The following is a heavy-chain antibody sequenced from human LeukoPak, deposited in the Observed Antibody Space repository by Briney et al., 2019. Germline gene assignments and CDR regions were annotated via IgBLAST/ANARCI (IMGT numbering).Heavy chain of an antibody. CDR1: GFTFRSYA. CDR3: ARRPIGDSGYDRVY. CDR2: ISGSGGST. D-gene: IGHD5-12*01. J-gene: IGHJ4*02. Sequence: GGSLTLSCAASGFTFRSYAMSWVRHAPGEGRVWVSSISGSGGSTYHADSVKARFTISRNNSKNTLYLQMNSLRAEDTAVYYCARRPIGDSGYDRVYWGQGTLVTVSS. V-gene: IGHV3-23*01.